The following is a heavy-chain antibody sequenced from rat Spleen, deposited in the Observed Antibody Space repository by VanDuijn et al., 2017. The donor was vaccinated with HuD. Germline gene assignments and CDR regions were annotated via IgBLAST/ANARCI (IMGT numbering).Heavy chain of an antibody. CDR3: AREGATVDY. Sequence: VQLKESGPGLVQPSQSLSLTCSVTGFSITTHYWDWIRKFPGNKMEWMGYINYSGSTTYNPSLKSRISITRDSSKNQFFLQLNSVTTEDTATYYCAREGATVDYWGQGVMVTVSS. V-gene: IGHV3-1*01. J-gene: IGHJ2*01. D-gene: IGHD1-8*01. CDR1: GFSITTHY. CDR2: INYSGST.